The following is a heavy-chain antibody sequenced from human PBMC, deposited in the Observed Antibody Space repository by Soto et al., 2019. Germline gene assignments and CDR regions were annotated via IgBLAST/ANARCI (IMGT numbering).Heavy chain of an antibody. Sequence: SETLSLTCTVSGGSISSYYWSWIRQPPGKGLEWIGYIYYSGSTNYNPSLKSRVTISVDTSKNQFSLKLSSVTAAGTATYYCARHYGAFDPWGQGTLVTVSS. CDR1: GGSISSYY. D-gene: IGHD4-17*01. CDR2: IYYSGST. J-gene: IGHJ5*02. CDR3: ARHYGAFDP. V-gene: IGHV4-59*08.